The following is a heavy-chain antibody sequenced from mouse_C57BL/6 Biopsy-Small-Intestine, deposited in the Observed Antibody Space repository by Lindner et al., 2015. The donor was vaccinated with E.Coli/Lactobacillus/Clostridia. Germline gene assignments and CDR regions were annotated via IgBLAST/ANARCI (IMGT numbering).Heavy chain of an antibody. CDR1: GFTFNSYA. CDR3: VRDRSDSSGYPYAMDY. D-gene: IGHD3-2*02. CDR2: IRSKSSNFAT. Sequence: VQLQESGGGLVQPKGSLKLSCAASGFTFNSYAMHWVRQAPGKGLEWVARIRSKSSNFATYYADSVKGRSTISRDDSQSMLYLQMNNLKTEDTAMYYCVRDRSDSSGYPYAMDYWGQGTSVTVSS. V-gene: IGHV10-3*01. J-gene: IGHJ4*01.